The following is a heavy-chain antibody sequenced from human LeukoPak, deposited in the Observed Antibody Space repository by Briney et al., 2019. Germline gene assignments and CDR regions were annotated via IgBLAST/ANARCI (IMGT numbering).Heavy chain of an antibody. V-gene: IGHV4-39*01. CDR2: IYYSGST. CDR3: ARGAARFDY. J-gene: IGHJ4*02. D-gene: IGHD6-6*01. CDR1: GGSISSSSYY. Sequence: SETLSLTCTVSGGSISSSSYYWGWIRQPPGKGLEWIGSIYYSGSTYYNPSLKSRVTISVDTSKNQFSLKLSSVTAADTAVYYCARGAARFDYWGQGALVTVSS.